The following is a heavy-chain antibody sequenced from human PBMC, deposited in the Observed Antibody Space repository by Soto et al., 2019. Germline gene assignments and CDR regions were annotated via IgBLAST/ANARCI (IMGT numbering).Heavy chain of an antibody. CDR3: ARGYCSSTSCYTAGAYYYYGMDV. Sequence: GGSLRLSCAASGFTFSSYSMNWVRQAPGKGLEWVSSISSSSSYIYYADSVKGRFTISRDNAKNSLYLQMNSLRAEDTAVYYCARGYCSSTSCYTAGAYYYYGMDVWGQGTTVTVSS. CDR2: ISSSSSYI. J-gene: IGHJ6*02. V-gene: IGHV3-21*01. D-gene: IGHD2-2*02. CDR1: GFTFSSYS.